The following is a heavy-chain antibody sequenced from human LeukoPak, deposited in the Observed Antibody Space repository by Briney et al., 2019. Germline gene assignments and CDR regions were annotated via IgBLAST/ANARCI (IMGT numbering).Heavy chain of an antibody. CDR1: GGSFSGYY. Sequence: SETLSLTCAVYGGSFSGYYWSWIRQPPGKGLEWIGEINHSGSTNYNPSLKSRVTISVDTSKNQFSLKLSSVTAADTAVYYCARGAVGSADDAFDIWGQGTMVTVSS. CDR3: ARGAVGSADDAFDI. CDR2: INHSGST. J-gene: IGHJ3*02. V-gene: IGHV4-34*01. D-gene: IGHD2-15*01.